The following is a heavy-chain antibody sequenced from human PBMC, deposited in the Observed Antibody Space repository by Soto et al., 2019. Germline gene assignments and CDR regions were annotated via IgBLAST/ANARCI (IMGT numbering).Heavy chain of an antibody. CDR1: GGTFSSYA. J-gene: IGHJ4*02. CDR2: IIPIFGTA. Sequence: SVKVSCKASGGTFSSYAISWVRQAPGQGLEWMGGIIPIFGTANYAQKFQGRVTITADESTSTAYMELSSLRSEDTAVYYCARVPRGYSYGYLDYWGQGTLVTVSS. D-gene: IGHD5-18*01. CDR3: ARVPRGYSYGYLDY. V-gene: IGHV1-69*13.